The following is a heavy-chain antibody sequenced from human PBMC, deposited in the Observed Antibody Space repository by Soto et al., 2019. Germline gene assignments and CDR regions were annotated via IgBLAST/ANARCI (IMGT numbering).Heavy chain of an antibody. Sequence: PGESLKISCNGLGYNFPDYWIAWVRQMPGKGLEYMGIIYPGDSDTRYSPSFQGQVTISADKSISTAYLQWNSLEASDTAMYYCARSYSSSWYRGGPPRYRFDYWGQGTLVTVSS. CDR2: IYPGDSDT. CDR1: GYNFPDYW. CDR3: ARSYSSSWYRGGPPRYRFDY. V-gene: IGHV5-51*01. D-gene: IGHD6-13*01. J-gene: IGHJ4*02.